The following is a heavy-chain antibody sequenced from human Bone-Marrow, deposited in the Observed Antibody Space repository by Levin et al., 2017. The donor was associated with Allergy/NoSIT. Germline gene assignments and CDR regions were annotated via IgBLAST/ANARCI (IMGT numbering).Heavy chain of an antibody. CDR1: GFIFSDYT. CDR3: ARDRGDPYGGHDY. D-gene: IGHD4-17*01. Sequence: TGESLKISCAASGFIFSDYTMNWVRQAPGKGLEWISHFGSSSGAIYYADSVKGRFTISRDNAKNALYLQMYRLTVEDTAVYYCARDRGDPYGGHDYWGQGIRVTVSS. CDR2: FGSSSGAI. J-gene: IGHJ4*02. V-gene: IGHV3-48*01.